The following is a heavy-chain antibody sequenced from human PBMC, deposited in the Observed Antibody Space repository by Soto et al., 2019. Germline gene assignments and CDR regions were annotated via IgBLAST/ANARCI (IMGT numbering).Heavy chain of an antibody. Sequence: LSLTCTVSGGSISSSSYYWGWIRQPPGKGLEWIGSIYYSGSTYYNPSLKSRVTISVHTSKNQFSLKLSSVTAADTAVYSCARLRFPNWFDPWGQGTRVTVSS. V-gene: IGHV4-39*01. CDR3: ARLRFPNWFDP. J-gene: IGHJ5*02. CDR1: GGSISSSSYY. D-gene: IGHD3-3*01. CDR2: IYYSGST.